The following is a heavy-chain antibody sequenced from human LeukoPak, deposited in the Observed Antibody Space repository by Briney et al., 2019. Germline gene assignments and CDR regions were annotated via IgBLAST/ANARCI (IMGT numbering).Heavy chain of an antibody. Sequence: ASVKVSCKASGGTFSSYAISWVRQAPGQGLEWMGIINPSGGSTSYAQKFQGRVTMTRDTSTSTVYMELSSLRSEDTAVYYCARADLYYFDYWGQGTLVTVSS. CDR3: ARADLYYFDY. CDR1: GGTFSSYA. CDR2: INPSGGST. J-gene: IGHJ4*02. V-gene: IGHV1-46*01.